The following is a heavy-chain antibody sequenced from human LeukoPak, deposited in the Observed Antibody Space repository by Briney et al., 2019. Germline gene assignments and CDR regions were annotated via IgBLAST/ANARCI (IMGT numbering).Heavy chain of an antibody. CDR3: VNDDCSSTSCYGEDYYYGMDV. CDR1: GFTFSSYG. Sequence: PGGSLRLSCAASGFTFSSYGMHWVRQAPGKGLEWVAVISYDGSNKYYADSGKGRFTISRDNSKNTLYLQMNSLRAEDTAVYYCVNDDCSSTSCYGEDYYYGMDVWGQGTTVTVSS. CDR2: ISYDGSNK. D-gene: IGHD2-2*01. V-gene: IGHV3-30*18. J-gene: IGHJ6*02.